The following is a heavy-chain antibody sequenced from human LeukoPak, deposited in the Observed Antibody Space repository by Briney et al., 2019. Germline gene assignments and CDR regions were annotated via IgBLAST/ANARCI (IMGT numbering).Heavy chain of an antibody. CDR2: INPNSGGT. V-gene: IGHV1-2*02. CDR1: GYTFTGYY. CDR3: ARGDLTVTTFYYYYYMDV. J-gene: IGHJ6*03. D-gene: IGHD4-17*01. Sequence: GASVKVSCKASGYTFTGYYMHWVRQAPGQGLEWMGWINPNSGGTNYAQKFQGRVTMTRDTSISTAYMELRSLRSDDTAVYYCARGDLTVTTFYYYYYMDVWGKGTTVTVSS.